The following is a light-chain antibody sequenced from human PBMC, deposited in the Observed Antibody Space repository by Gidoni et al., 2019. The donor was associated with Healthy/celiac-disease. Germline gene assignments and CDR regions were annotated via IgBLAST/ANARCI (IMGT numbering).Light chain of an antibody. CDR2: WAS. V-gene: IGKV4-1*01. J-gene: IGKJ2*01. Sequence: DIVMTQSPDSLAVSLGERATINCKSSQNILYSSNNKNYLAWYQQKPGQPPRLLIYWASNREFGVPDRFSGSGSGTDFTLTISSLQAEDVAVYYCQQYYSTSYTFXQXTRLEIK. CDR1: QNILYSSNNKNY. CDR3: QQYYSTSYT.